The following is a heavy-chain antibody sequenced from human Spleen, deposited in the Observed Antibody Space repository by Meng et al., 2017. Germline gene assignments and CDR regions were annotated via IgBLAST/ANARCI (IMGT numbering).Heavy chain of an antibody. CDR2: INHSGST. D-gene: IGHD3-10*01. CDR1: GGSFSGYY. J-gene: IGHJ1*01. Sequence: QVNLQEAGQGLAKPLETLSLTCAVYGGSFSGYYWSWIRQPPGKGLEWIGEINHSGSTNYNPSLKSRVTISVDTSKNQFSLKLSSVTAADTAVYYCARGVPYYYGSGSYPYFQHWGQGTLVTVSS. V-gene: IGHV4-34*01. CDR3: ARGVPYYYGSGSYPYFQH.